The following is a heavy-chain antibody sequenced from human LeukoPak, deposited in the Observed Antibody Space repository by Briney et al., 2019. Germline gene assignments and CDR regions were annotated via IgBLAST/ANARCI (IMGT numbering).Heavy chain of an antibody. D-gene: IGHD2-15*01. CDR2: ISSSGSTI. J-gene: IGHJ4*02. V-gene: IGHV3-48*03. CDR3: ARESDIVVVGNFDY. Sequence: PGGSLRLSCAASGFTFSSYEMNWVRQAPGKGLEWVSYISSSGSTIYYADSVKGRFTISRDNAKNSLCLQMNSLRAEDTAVYYCARESDIVVVGNFDYWGQGTLVTVSS. CDR1: GFTFSSYE.